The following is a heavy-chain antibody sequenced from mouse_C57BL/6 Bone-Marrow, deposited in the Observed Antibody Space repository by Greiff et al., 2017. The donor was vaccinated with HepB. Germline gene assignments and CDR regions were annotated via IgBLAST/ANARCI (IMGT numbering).Heavy chain of an antibody. V-gene: IGHV1-81*01. CDR1: GYTFTSYG. D-gene: IGHD1-1*01. J-gene: IGHJ4*01. CDR2: IYPRSGNT. CDR3: ARLGVTTVVAPYAMDY. Sequence: QVQLQQSGAELARPGASVKLTCKASGYTFTSYGISWVKQRTGQGLEWIGEIYPRSGNTYYNEKVKGKATRTADKSSSTAYMELRSLTSEDSAVYFCARLGVTTVVAPYAMDYWGQGTSVTVSS.